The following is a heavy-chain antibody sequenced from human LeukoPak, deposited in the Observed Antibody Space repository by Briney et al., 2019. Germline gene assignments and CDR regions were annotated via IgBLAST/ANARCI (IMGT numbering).Heavy chain of an antibody. V-gene: IGHV1-46*01. J-gene: IGHJ4*02. Sequence: EASVKVSCTASGYTFTSYYMHWVRQAPGQGLEWMGIINPSGGSTSYAQKFQGRVTMTRDTSTSTVYMELSSLRSEDTAVYYCARDGVVVAAIPLYYFDYWGQGTLVTVSS. CDR1: GYTFTSYY. CDR2: INPSGGST. CDR3: ARDGVVVAAIPLYYFDY. D-gene: IGHD2-15*01.